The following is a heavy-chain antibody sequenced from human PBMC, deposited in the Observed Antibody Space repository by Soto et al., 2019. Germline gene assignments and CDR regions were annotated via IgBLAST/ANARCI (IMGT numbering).Heavy chain of an antibody. D-gene: IGHD3-9*01. CDR3: ARVLQPYTYYDILTGHPDPYYGMDV. J-gene: IGHJ6*02. V-gene: IGHV1-69*06. CDR1: GGTFSSYA. CDR2: IIPIFGTA. Sequence: SVKVSCKASGGTFSSYAISWVRQAPGQGLEWMGGIIPIFGTANYAQKFQGRVTITADKSTSTAYMELSSLRSEDTAVYYCARVLQPYTYYDILTGHPDPYYGMDVWGQGTTVTVS.